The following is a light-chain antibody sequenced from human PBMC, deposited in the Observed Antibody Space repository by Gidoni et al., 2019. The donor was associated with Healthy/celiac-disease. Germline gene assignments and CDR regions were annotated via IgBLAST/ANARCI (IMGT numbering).Light chain of an antibody. J-gene: IGKJ1*01. Sequence: EIVMTQSPATLSVSPGERATLSCRASQSVSSNLAWYQQKPGHAPRLLIYVASTRATGIPARFSGSGSGPEFTLPISSLQSEDFAVYYCQQYNNWSTWTFGQGTKVEIK. CDR1: QSVSSN. V-gene: IGKV3-15*01. CDR3: QQYNNWSTWT. CDR2: VAS.